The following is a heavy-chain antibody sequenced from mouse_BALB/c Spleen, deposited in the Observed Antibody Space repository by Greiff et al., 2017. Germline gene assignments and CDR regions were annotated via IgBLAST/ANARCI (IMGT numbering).Heavy chain of an antibody. CDR2: IDPANGNT. Sequence: EVKLQESGAELVKPGASVKLSCTASGFNIKDTYMHWVKQRPEQGLEWIGRIDPANGNTKYDPKFQGKATITADTSSNTAYLQLSSLTSEDTAVYYCARCGYYDYDGAMDYWGQGTSVTVSS. CDR3: ARCGYYDYDGAMDY. D-gene: IGHD2-4*01. V-gene: IGHV14-3*02. J-gene: IGHJ4*01. CDR1: GFNIKDTY.